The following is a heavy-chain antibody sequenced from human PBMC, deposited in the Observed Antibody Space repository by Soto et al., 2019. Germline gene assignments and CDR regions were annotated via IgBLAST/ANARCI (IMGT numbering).Heavy chain of an antibody. CDR2: IYYSGCT. CDR1: GGSISSYY. CDR3: ARRYGSCFDY. D-gene: IGHD5-18*01. V-gene: IGHV4-59*08. J-gene: IGHJ4*02. Sequence: QVQLQESGPGLVKPSETLSLTCTVSGGSISSYYWSWIRQPPGKGLEWIGYIYYSGCTNYNPSLKTRVNISVDTSKNQFSLKLSSVTAADTAVYYGARRYGSCFDYWGQGTLVTVSS.